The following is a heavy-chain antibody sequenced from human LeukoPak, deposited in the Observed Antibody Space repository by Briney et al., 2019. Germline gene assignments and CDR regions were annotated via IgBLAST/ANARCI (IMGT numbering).Heavy chain of an antibody. J-gene: IGHJ2*01. V-gene: IGHV4-59*01. CDR2: VYYSGTT. CDR3: ARSDRDLWYFDL. CDR1: GGSISTYY. Sequence: SETLSLTCTVSGGSISTYYWSWIRQPPGKGLEWIGYVYYSGTTNYKYKSSLKSRVTISVDTSKNQFSLRLSSVAAADTAVYYCARSDRDLWYFDLWGRGTLVTVSS.